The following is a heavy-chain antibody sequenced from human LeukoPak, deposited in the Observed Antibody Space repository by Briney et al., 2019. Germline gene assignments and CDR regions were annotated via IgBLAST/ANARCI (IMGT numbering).Heavy chain of an antibody. J-gene: IGHJ4*02. CDR1: GFTVSHKY. CDR3: ARGIPEWFGALDY. D-gene: IGHD3-10*01. Sequence: PGGSLRLSCAASGFTVSHKYMSWVRQVPGKGLEWVAVIYSSGNTYYAASVRARFTISRDNSKNTVSFQMNSLRAEDTAIYYCARGIPEWFGALDYWGQGTLVTVSS. V-gene: IGHV3-66*01. CDR2: IYSSGNT.